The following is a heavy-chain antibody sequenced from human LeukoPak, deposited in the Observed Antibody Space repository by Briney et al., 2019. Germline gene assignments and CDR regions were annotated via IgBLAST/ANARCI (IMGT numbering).Heavy chain of an antibody. CDR3: AQTPAPPYYFDY. CDR1: GFSLSTSGVG. Sequence: SGPTLVKPTQTLTLTCTFSGFSLSTSGVGVGWIRQPPGKALEWLALIYWNDDKLYSPSLKSRLTITKDTSKNQVVLTMTNMDPVDTATYYCAQTPAPPYYFDYWGQGTLVTVSS. CDR2: IYWNDDK. J-gene: IGHJ4*02. V-gene: IGHV2-5*01.